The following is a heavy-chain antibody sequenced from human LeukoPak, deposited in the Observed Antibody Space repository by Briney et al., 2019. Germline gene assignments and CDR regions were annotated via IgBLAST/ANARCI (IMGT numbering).Heavy chain of an antibody. CDR1: GGSISSGGYA. CDR3: ARVRGSREFDY. J-gene: IGHJ4*02. CDR2: IYHSGST. Sequence: SETLSLTCAVSGGSISSGGYAWSWIRQPPGRGLEWIGYIYHSGSTYYNPSLKSRVTISVDRSKNQFSLKLGSVTAADTAVYYCARVRGSREFDYWGQGTLVTVSS. D-gene: IGHD1-26*01. V-gene: IGHV4-30-2*01.